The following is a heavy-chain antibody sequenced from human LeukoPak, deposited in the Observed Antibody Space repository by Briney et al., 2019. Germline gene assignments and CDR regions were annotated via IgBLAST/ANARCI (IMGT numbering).Heavy chain of an antibody. CDR1: GFAFSSYW. J-gene: IGHJ4*02. V-gene: IGHV3-7*01. CDR3: ARGGDYGDYDFFDY. Sequence: GGSLRLSCAASGFAFSSYWLSWVRQAPGKGLEWVANIKQDGSEKYYVDSVKGRFTISRDNAKNSLYLQMNSLRAEDTAVYYCARGGDYGDYDFFDYWGQGTLVTVSS. CDR2: IKQDGSEK. D-gene: IGHD4-17*01.